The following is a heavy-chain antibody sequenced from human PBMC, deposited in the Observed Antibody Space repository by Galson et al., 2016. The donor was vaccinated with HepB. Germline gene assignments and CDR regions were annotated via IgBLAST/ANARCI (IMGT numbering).Heavy chain of an antibody. CDR1: GFTFSYYA. V-gene: IGHV3-23*01. CDR2: ISGSGGST. CDR3: ARGNEWEDAFGI. J-gene: IGHJ3*02. Sequence: SLRLSCAASGFTFSYYAMNWVRQAPGKGLEWVSAISGSGGSTYYADSVKGRFTISRDNSKNTLYLQMNSLRADDTAVYYCARGNEWEDAFGIWGQGKMVTVSS. D-gene: IGHD1-26*01.